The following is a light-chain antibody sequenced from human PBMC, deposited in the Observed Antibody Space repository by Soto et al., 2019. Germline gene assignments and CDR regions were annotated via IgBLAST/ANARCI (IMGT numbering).Light chain of an antibody. CDR1: QSVSSF. V-gene: IGKV3-11*01. CDR2: DAS. Sequence: EIVLTQSPATLSLSPGERATLSCRASQSVSSFLAWYQQKPGQAPRLLIYDASNRATVIPARFSGSGSGTDLTLTISSLEPEDFAVYSCQQRSNWPLTFGGGTKVEIK. J-gene: IGKJ4*01. CDR3: QQRSNWPLT.